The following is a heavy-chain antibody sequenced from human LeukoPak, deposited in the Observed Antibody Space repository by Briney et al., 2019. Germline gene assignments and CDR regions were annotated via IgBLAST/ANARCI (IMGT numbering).Heavy chain of an antibody. J-gene: IGHJ4*02. CDR3: ARALRVGRYSADY. V-gene: IGHV1-8*01. D-gene: IGHD2-15*01. CDR2: MNPNSGNT. Sequence: ASVKVSCKASGYTFTSYDINWVRQATGQGLEWMGWMNPNSGNTGSAQRFQGRVTMTRNTSISAAYMELSSLRSEDTAVYYCARALRVGRYSADYWGQGTLVTVSS. CDR1: GYTFTSYD.